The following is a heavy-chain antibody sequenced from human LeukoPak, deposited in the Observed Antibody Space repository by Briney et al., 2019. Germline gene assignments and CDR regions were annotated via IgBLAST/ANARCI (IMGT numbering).Heavy chain of an antibody. CDR3: ARLGCSGGSCSIDY. D-gene: IGHD2-15*01. Sequence: PSETLSLTCTVSGGSISSYYWSWIRRPPGKGLEWIGNIFYSGSTNYNPSLKSRVTISLDTPRNQFSLKLSSVTAADTAVYSCARLGCSGGSCSIDYWGQGTLVTVSS. CDR2: IFYSGST. CDR1: GGSISSYY. V-gene: IGHV4-59*08. J-gene: IGHJ4*02.